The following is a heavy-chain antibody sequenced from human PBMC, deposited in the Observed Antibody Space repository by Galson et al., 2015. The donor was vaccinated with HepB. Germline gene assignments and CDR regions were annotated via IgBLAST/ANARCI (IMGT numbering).Heavy chain of an antibody. J-gene: IGHJ6*02. D-gene: IGHD4-17*01. CDR1: GFTSSGSA. CDR3: TRQAMPYGDYAYYYYGMDV. CDR2: IRSKANSYAT. V-gene: IGHV3-73*01. Sequence: SLRLSCAASGFTSSGSAMHWVRQASGKGLEWVGRIRSKANSYATAYAASVKGRFTISRDDSKNTAYLQMNSLKTEDTAVYYCTRQAMPYGDYAYYYYGMDVWGQGTTVTVSS.